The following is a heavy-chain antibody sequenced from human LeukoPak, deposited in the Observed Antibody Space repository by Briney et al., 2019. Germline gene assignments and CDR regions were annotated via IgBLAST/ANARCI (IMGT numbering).Heavy chain of an antibody. J-gene: IGHJ5*02. D-gene: IGHD3-3*01. CDR3: ARDGAAYDFWSGYYVTEYNWFDA. CDR2: INSDGSST. V-gene: IGHV3-74*01. Sequence: GGSLRLSCAASGFTFSSYWMHWVRQAPGKGLVWVSRINSDGSSTTYADSVKGRFTISRDNAKNTLYLQMNSLRAEDTAVYYCARDGAAYDFWSGYYVTEYNWFDAWGQGTLVTVSS. CDR1: GFTFSSYW.